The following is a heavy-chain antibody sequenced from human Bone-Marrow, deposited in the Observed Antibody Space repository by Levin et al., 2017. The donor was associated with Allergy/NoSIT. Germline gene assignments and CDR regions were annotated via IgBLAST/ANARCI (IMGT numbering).Heavy chain of an antibody. CDR2: ISPDGSNT. V-gene: IGHV3-74*01. CDR1: GFTFSSIW. J-gene: IGHJ4*02. D-gene: IGHD2-2*01. Sequence: GGSLRLSCAASGFTFSSIWMHWVRQAPGKGLVWVSRISPDGSNTKYADSVKGRFTISRDNAKNTLYLQMNSLRAEDTAVYYCAKEGDVGYHTLHYWGQGTLVTVSS. CDR3: AKEGDVGYHTLHY.